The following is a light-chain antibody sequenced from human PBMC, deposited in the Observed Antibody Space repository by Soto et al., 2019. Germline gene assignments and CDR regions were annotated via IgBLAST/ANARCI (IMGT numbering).Light chain of an antibody. CDR2: GAT. Sequence: EIVMTQSPATLSVSLGERATLSCRASQSVTNNVAWYQQKSGQPPRLLLYGATSRATDIPARFSGSGSGSEFSLIISSLQSEDFAVYYCQQYNYWPGTFGQGTKVEI. CDR1: QSVTNN. CDR3: QQYNYWPGT. V-gene: IGKV3-15*01. J-gene: IGKJ1*01.